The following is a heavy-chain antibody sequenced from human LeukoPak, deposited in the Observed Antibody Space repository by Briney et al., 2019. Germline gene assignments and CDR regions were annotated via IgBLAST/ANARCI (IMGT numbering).Heavy chain of an antibody. V-gene: IGHV5-51*01. CDR1: GYXFTSYW. J-gene: IGHJ4*02. D-gene: IGHD1-26*01. Sequence: GESLKISCNGSGYXFTSYWISWVRQMPGKGLEWMGIIYPGDSDTRYSPSFQGQVTISADKSITTAYLQWSSLKASDTAMYYCARLTSGSFRGPLGYWGQGTLVTVSS. CDR3: ARLTSGSFRGPLGY. CDR2: IYPGDSDT.